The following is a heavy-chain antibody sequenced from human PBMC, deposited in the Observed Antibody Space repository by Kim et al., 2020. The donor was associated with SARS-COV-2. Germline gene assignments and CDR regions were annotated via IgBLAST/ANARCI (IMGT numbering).Heavy chain of an antibody. V-gene: IGHV1-69*04. J-gene: IGHJ6*04. CDR3: ARAYGSGTPAGTYYYGMDV. Sequence: SVKVSCKASGGTFSSYVISWVRQAPGQGLEWMGRIIPILGIANYAQKFQGRVTITADKSTSTAYMELSSLRSEDTAVYYCARAYGSGTPAGTYYYGMDVWGKGTTVTVSS. CDR1: GGTFSSYV. D-gene: IGHD3-10*01. CDR2: IIPILGIA.